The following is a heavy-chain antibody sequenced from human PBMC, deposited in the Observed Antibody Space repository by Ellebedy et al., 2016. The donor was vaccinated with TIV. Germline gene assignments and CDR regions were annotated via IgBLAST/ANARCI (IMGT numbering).Heavy chain of an antibody. J-gene: IGHJ4*02. CDR3: ARVIGLLDCDGGSCLPPPPLDY. CDR2: ISVYNGNT. D-gene: IGHD2-15*01. Sequence: ASVKVSCKASGYTFTSFGITWVRQAPGQGLEWMGWISVYNGNTNYAQKFQGRVTMTTDASTSTAYMELRSLRSDDTAVYYCARVIGLLDCDGGSCLPPPPLDYWGQGTLVTVSS. V-gene: IGHV1-18*04. CDR1: GYTFTSFG.